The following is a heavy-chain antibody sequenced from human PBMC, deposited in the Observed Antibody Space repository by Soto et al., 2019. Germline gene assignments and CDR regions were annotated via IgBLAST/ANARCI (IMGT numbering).Heavy chain of an antibody. CDR1: GGSISSGCYS. Sequence: SETLSLTCAVSGGSISSGCYSWSWIRQPPGKGLEWIGYIYHSGSTYYNPSLKSRVTISVDTSKNQFSLKLSSVTAADTAVYYCARHLYGSGERFDPWGQGTLVTVSS. J-gene: IGHJ5*02. CDR3: ARHLYGSGERFDP. CDR2: IYHSGST. V-gene: IGHV4-30-2*01. D-gene: IGHD3-10*01.